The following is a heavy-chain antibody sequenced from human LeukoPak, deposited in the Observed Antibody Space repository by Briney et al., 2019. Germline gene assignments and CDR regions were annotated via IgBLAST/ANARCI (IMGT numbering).Heavy chain of an antibody. CDR2: ISYDGSNK. J-gene: IGHJ6*02. CDR1: GFTFSSYA. Sequence: PGRSLRLSCAASGFTFSSYAMHWVRQAPGKGLEWVAVISYDGSNKYYADSVKGRFTISRDNSKNTLYLQMNSLRAEDTAVYYCARDGFVGATTANGGYYYYGMDVWGQGTTVTVSS. CDR3: ARDGFVGATTANGGYYYYGMDV. D-gene: IGHD1-26*01. V-gene: IGHV3-30-3*01.